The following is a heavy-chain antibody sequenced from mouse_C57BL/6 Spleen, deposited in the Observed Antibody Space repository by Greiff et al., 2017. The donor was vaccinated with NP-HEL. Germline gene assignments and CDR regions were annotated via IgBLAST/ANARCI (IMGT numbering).Heavy chain of an antibody. V-gene: IGHV1-15*01. CDR2: IYPETGGT. CDR1: GYTFTDYE. CDR3: TRNWAFPSY. D-gene: IGHD4-1*01. Sequence: VQLQQSGAELVRPGASVTLSCKASGYTFTDYEMHWVKQTPVHGLEWIGAIYPETGGTACNQKFKGKAILTADKSYSTAYMELRSLTSEDSAVDYCTRNWAFPSYWGQGTLVTVSA. J-gene: IGHJ3*01.